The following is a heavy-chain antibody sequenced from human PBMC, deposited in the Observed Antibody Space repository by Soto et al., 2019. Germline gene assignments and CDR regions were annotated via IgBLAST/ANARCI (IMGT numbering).Heavy chain of an antibody. CDR3: ARPLHYDLLTGYDTYSHMDV. CDR2: ISYTGST. J-gene: IGHJ6*02. D-gene: IGHD3-9*01. V-gene: IGHV4-39*01. CDR1: GGSVSTSSYY. Sequence: PSETLSLTCTVSGGSVSTSSYYWGWIRQPPGKGLEWIGTISYTGSTYYTPSLQNRVTISVDKSKNQFSLKLKSVTAADTAVYYCARPLHYDLLTGYDTYSHMDVWGQGKTVTVS.